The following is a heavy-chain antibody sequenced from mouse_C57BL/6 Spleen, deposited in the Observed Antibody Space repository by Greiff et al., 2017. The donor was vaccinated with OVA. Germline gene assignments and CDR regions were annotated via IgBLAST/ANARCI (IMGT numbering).Heavy chain of an antibody. CDR2: IDPSDSDT. V-gene: IGHV1-69*01. Sequence: QVQLQQPGAELVMPGASVKLSCKASGYTFTSYWMHWVKQRPRQGLEWIGEIDPSDSDTNYNQKFKGKSTLTVDKSSSTAYMQLHNLTSEDYAVYFYARSYSGDFWGTGTTVTVSS. J-gene: IGHJ1*03. CDR3: ARSYSGDF. CDR1: GYTFTSYW.